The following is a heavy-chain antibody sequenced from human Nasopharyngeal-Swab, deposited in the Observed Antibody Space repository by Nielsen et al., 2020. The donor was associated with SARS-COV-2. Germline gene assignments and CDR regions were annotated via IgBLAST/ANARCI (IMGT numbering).Heavy chain of an antibody. Sequence: SETLSLTCTVSGGSISSSSYYWGWIRQPPGKGLEWIGSIYHSGSTYYNPSLKSRVTISVDTSKNQFSLKLSSVTAADTAVYYCARDRPLESWFDPWGQGTLVTVSS. V-gene: IGHV4-39*07. D-gene: IGHD3-3*01. CDR1: GGSISSSSYY. J-gene: IGHJ5*02. CDR2: IYHSGST. CDR3: ARDRPLESWFDP.